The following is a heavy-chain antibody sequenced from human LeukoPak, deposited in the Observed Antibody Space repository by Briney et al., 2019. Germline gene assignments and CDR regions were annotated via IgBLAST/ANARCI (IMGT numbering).Heavy chain of an antibody. CDR3: AKDKIDTAMASPPDY. CDR1: GFTFSSYG. V-gene: IGHV3-30*02. Sequence: GGSLRLSCAASGFTFSSYGMHWVRQAPGKGLEWLAFIRYDGSNKYYADSVKGRFTISRDNSKNTLYLQMNSLRAEDTAVYYCAKDKIDTAMASPPDYWGQGTLVTVSS. D-gene: IGHD5-18*01. CDR2: IRYDGSNK. J-gene: IGHJ4*02.